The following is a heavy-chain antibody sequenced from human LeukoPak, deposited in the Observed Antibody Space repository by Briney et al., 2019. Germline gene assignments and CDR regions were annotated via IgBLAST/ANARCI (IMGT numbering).Heavy chain of an antibody. V-gene: IGHV4-39*07. D-gene: IGHD2-2*01. J-gene: IGHJ6*02. CDR2: INHSGST. CDR3: ARVVVVPAAHYYYGMDV. CDR1: GGSISSGGYY. Sequence: SETLSLTCTVSGGSISSGGYYWSWIRQPPGKGLEWIGEINHSGSTNYNPSLKSRVTISVDTSKNQFSLKLSSVTAADTAVYYCARVVVVPAAHYYYGMDVWGQGTTVTASS.